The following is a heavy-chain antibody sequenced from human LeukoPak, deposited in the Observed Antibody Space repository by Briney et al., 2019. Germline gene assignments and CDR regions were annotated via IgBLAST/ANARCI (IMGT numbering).Heavy chain of an antibody. CDR1: GGTFSSYA. CDR3: ARALPRGTIFVFGSGAMGV. D-gene: IGHD1-14*01. CDR2: IIPIFGTV. J-gene: IGHJ6*04. Sequence: SVKVSCKASGGTFSSYAISWVRQAPGQGLEWMGGIIPIFGTVHYPQKFQGRVTLTADESTNTAYMELSSLRSEDTAVYYRARALPRGTIFVFGSGAMGVWGKGTTVTVSS. V-gene: IGHV1-69*13.